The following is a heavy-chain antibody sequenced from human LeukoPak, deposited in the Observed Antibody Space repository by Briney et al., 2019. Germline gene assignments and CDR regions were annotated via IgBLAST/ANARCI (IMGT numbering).Heavy chain of an antibody. D-gene: IGHD2-15*01. V-gene: IGHV3-30*04. CDR3: ARPSAGVVAAPFLI. CDR2: ISYDGSNQ. Sequence: GGSLRLSCAASGFTFSSYAMHWVRQAPGKGLEWVAVISYDGSNQYFADSVKGRFTISRDSSKNTLYLQMNSLRAEDTAVYYCARPSAGVVAAPFLIWGQGTMVTVSS. J-gene: IGHJ3*02. CDR1: GFTFSSYA.